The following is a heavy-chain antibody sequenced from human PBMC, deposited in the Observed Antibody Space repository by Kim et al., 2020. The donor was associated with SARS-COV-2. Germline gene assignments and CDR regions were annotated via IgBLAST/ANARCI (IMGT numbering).Heavy chain of an antibody. V-gene: IGHV3-33*01. J-gene: IGHJ6*02. CDR1: GFSFNNHG. Sequence: GGSLRLSCAASGFSFNNHGMHWVRQAPGKGLEWVAVISFDGSNKYYADSVKGRFTISRDNSKNTLFLQMNSLRAEDTAVYYCVRDRGGSNQYYYGMDVWGQGTTVTVSS. CDR3: VRDRGGSNQYYYGMDV. CDR2: ISFDGSNK. D-gene: IGHD1-26*01.